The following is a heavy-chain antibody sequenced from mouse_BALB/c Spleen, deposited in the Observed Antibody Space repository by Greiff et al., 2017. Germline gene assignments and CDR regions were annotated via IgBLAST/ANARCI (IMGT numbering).Heavy chain of an antibody. CDR3: TRVRLRSAMDY. Sequence: VKLVESGAELVKPGASVKLSCKASGYTFTSYYMYWVKQRPGQGLEWIGEINPSNGGTNFNEKFKSKATLTVDKSSSTAYMQLSSLTSEDSAVYYCTRVRLRSAMDYWGQGTSVTVSS. CDR2: INPSNGGT. J-gene: IGHJ4*01. CDR1: GYTFTSYY. V-gene: IGHV1S81*02. D-gene: IGHD1-2*01.